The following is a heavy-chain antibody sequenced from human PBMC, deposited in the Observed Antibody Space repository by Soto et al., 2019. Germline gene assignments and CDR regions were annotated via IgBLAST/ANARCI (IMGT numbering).Heavy chain of an antibody. CDR1: GFTFRNYG. Sequence: GGSLRLSCEGSGFTFRNYGIHWVRRAPDKGLEWVAVVSYDGGKKYYGDSAKGRFTISRDNSKTSVYLQMNSLRPEDTAVYYCAKDRSLGYCSGGDCYYYYGMDVWGQGTTVTVSS. J-gene: IGHJ6*02. V-gene: IGHV3-30*18. CDR3: AKDRSLGYCSGGDCYYYYGMDV. CDR2: VSYDGGKK. D-gene: IGHD2-8*02.